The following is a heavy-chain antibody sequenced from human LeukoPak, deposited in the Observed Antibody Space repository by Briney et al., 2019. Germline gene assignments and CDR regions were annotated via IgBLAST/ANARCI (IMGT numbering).Heavy chain of an antibody. Sequence: PGGSLRLSCAASGFIFSSYSMNWVRQAPGKGLEWISYISGGGGNIHYADSVEGRFTISRDNAKNSVYLQMNSLRAEDSAVYYCAKGIGYGGMDVWGQGTTLIVSS. D-gene: IGHD5-12*01. CDR2: ISGGGGNI. CDR3: AKGIGYGGMDV. J-gene: IGHJ6*02. CDR1: GFIFSSYS. V-gene: IGHV3-48*01.